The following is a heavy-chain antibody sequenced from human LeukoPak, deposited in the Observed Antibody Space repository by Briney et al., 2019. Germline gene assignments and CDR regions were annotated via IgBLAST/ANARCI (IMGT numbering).Heavy chain of an antibody. CDR2: IYYSGST. J-gene: IGHJ6*01. Sequence: KPSETLSLTCRVSGGSISNYYWSWIRQPPGMGLEWIGNIYYSGSTDYNPSLKTPVTMSVDTSQTQFSLKMSAVTAANPAIYYCARGFSVWTGYYYYYGMDVWGLGNTVTVSS. CDR3: ARGFSVWTGYYYYYGMDV. D-gene: IGHD1-1*01. CDR1: GGSISNYY. V-gene: IGHV4-59*01.